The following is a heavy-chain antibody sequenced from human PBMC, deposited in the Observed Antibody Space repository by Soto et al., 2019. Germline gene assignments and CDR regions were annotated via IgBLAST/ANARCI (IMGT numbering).Heavy chain of an antibody. D-gene: IGHD3-10*01. V-gene: IGHV1-46*01. Sequence: GASVKVSCKASGYDFSDHYIHWVRQAPGQGLEWMGMISPDGGSTRYSQKFQARITMTRDTSTSTVYMELSSLRSDDTAVYYCARAPRGGVIIVITSAQIDYWGQGTLVTVSS. CDR2: ISPDGGST. J-gene: IGHJ4*02. CDR1: GYDFSDHY. CDR3: ARAPRGGVIIVITSAQIDY.